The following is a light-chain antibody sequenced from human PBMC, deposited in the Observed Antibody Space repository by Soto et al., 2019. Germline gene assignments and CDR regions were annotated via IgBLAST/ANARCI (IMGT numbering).Light chain of an antibody. CDR3: QRLNRFPTWT. Sequence: DIQLTQSPSFLSASVGDSVTITCRASQGINNFLAWYQQKPKAAPKLLIYGAGTLQSGVPSRFSGSGSGTEFPLTIRSLQPEDFATYYCQRLNRFPTWTFDQGTKVELK. J-gene: IGKJ1*01. V-gene: IGKV1-9*01. CDR1: QGINNF. CDR2: GAG.